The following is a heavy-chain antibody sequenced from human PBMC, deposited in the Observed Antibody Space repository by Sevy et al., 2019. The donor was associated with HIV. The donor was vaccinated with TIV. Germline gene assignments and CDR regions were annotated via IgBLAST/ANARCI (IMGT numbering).Heavy chain of an antibody. Sequence: GGSLRLSCAASGFSFTTYAMTWVRQAPGKGLEWVSAITNSGSRTFYADSVKGRFTISRDNSKSTLYLQMNSLRAEDTAVYYCAKDEGSYYYDSSVYNYGVDVWGQVTAVTVSS. CDR2: ITNSGSRT. J-gene: IGHJ6*02. D-gene: IGHD3-22*01. CDR3: AKDEGSYYYDSSVYNYGVDV. V-gene: IGHV3-23*01. CDR1: GFSFTTYA.